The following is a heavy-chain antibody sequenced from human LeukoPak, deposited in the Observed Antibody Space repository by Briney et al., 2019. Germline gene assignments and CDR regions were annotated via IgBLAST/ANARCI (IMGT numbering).Heavy chain of an antibody. D-gene: IGHD3-10*02. Sequence: SETLSLTCSVFADSMNNYYWTWIRQPPGKGLEWVGNMHPGGTTKFHPSLEGRATMSIDTSNKQFSLRLRSVTAADTATYYCAKTGSLFGRFLDHWGPGALVIVSS. J-gene: IGHJ4*02. CDR1: ADSMNNYY. V-gene: IGHV4-59*01. CDR2: MHPGGTT. CDR3: AKTGSLFGRFLDH.